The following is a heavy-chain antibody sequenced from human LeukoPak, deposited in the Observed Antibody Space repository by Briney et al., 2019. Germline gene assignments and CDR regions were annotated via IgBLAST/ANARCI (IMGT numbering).Heavy chain of an antibody. Sequence: GGSLRLSCAASGFTFSSYGMYWVRQAPGKGLVWISRIDSDGDTTRYADSVKGRFTISRDNAKNTLSLQMNSLRDDDTAVYYCARGYVYGSIDYWGQGTLVTVSS. CDR1: GFTFSSYG. CDR2: IDSDGDTT. V-gene: IGHV3-74*01. CDR3: ARGYVYGSIDY. D-gene: IGHD5-18*01. J-gene: IGHJ4*02.